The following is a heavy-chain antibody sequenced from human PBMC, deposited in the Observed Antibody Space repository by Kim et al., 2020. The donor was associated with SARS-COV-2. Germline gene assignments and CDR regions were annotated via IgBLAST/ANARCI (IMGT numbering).Heavy chain of an antibody. V-gene: IGHV3-49*04. CDR3: VRGDCSSIRCYGVDYRKYSGLDV. D-gene: IGHD2-2*01. J-gene: IGHJ6*02. CDR2: IRSTIYGGTT. CDR1: GFTFREFP. Sequence: GGSLRLSCISSGFTFREFPMAWVRQAPGKGLEWIGFIRSTIYGGTTEYAAAVRGRFIISRDDSKNIALLQMNSLKTEDTGVYYGVRGDCSSIRCYGVDYRKYSGLDVGRQGTT.